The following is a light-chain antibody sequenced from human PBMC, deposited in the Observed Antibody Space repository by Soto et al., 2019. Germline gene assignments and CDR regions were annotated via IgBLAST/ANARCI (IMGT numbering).Light chain of an antibody. CDR3: QQYDYLWT. J-gene: IGKJ1*01. Sequence: EMVMTQSPATLSVSAWEGATLSCRASQSVRTGLAWYQQKPGQAPRLLIYGASIRATGIPARFSGSGSGTEFTLTITSLQSEDFAVYYCQQYDYLWTFGQGTKVDIK. CDR1: QSVRTG. CDR2: GAS. V-gene: IGKV3-15*01.